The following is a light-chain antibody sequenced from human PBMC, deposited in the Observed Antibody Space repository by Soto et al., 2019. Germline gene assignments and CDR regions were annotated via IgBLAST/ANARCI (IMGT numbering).Light chain of an antibody. CDR3: QQYGNSRWT. V-gene: IGKV3-20*01. J-gene: IGKJ1*01. CDR1: QSVSNSY. Sequence: EIVLTQSPGTLSLSPGERATLSCRASQSVSNSYLAWYQQKPGQAPRLLIYGASSRATGIPDRFSGSGSGTDFTLTISRLEPEDFAVYYCQQYGNSRWTFGQGTKVKI. CDR2: GAS.